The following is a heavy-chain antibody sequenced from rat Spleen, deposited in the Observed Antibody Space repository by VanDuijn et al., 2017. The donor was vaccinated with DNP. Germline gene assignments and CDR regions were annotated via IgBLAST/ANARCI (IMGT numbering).Heavy chain of an antibody. Sequence: EVQLVETGGGLVQPGRSLKLSCVTSGFTFSNRWMFWIRQAPGKGLEWMASINTDGGNTYYPDSVKGRFTISRDNAKSTLYLQMDSLRSEETATYYCARHAYGYSLNYAMDAWGQGASVTVSS. CDR1: GFTFSNRW. CDR3: ARHAYGYSLNYAMDA. CDR2: INTDGGNT. D-gene: IGHD1-9*01. V-gene: IGHV5-58*01. J-gene: IGHJ4*01.